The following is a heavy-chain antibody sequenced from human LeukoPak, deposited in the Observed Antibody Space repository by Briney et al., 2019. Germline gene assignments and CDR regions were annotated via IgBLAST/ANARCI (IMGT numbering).Heavy chain of an antibody. CDR1: GVSISSSSYY. Sequence: SETLSLTCSVSGVSISSSSYYWGWVRQPPGKGLEYIGHIYYTGSTYYHSSLQSRFTISVDTSENQFSLRLSSVTAADTAVYYWGRLGWGLYDNSGYYMFDHWGQGTLVTVSS. D-gene: IGHD3-22*01. V-gene: IGHV4-39*01. J-gene: IGHJ4*02. CDR3: GRLGWGLYDNSGYYMFDH. CDR2: IYYTGST.